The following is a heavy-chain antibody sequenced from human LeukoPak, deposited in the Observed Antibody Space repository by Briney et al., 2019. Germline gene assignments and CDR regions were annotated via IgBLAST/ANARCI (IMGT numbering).Heavy chain of an antibody. CDR3: ARSPGRSCNGTDCYYY. J-gene: IGHJ4*02. CDR1: GGSISSGVFY. CDR2: ISYTGNT. Sequence: SETLSLTCTVSGGSISSGVFYWSWVRQHPGKGLAWIGYISYTGNTHYTPSLKSRLTISLDTSKNQMSLRLSSVTSADTAVYYCARSPGRSCNGTDCYYYWGQGTPVAVSS. V-gene: IGHV4-31*03. D-gene: IGHD2-2*01.